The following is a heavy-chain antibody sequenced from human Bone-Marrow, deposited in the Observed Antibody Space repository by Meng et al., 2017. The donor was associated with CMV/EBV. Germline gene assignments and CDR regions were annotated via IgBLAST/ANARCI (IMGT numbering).Heavy chain of an antibody. CDR3: ARGLRQADY. CDR2: INSNTGGT. J-gene: IGHJ4*02. Sequence: ASVKVSCKASGYTFTGYYIHWVRQAPGEGLEWMGWINSNTGGTKFPQTFQGRVTMTRDTSITTAYMELSRLRSDDTAVYFCARGLRQADYWGQGTLVTVSS. CDR1: GYTFTGYY. V-gene: IGHV1-2*02.